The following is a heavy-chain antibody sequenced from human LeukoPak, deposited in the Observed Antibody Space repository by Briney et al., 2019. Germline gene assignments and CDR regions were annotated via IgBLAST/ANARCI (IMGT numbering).Heavy chain of an antibody. CDR1: GGSISSYY. CDR2: IYYSGST. D-gene: IGHD3-3*01. CDR3: ASSTYYDFWSGYLGYHYGMDV. Sequence: SETLSLTCTVSGGSISSYYWSWIRQPPGKGLEWIGYIYYSGSTNYNPSLKSRVTISVDTSKNQFSLKLSSVTAADTAVYYCASSTYYDFWSGYLGYHYGMDVWGQGTTVTVSS. J-gene: IGHJ6*02. V-gene: IGHV4-59*01.